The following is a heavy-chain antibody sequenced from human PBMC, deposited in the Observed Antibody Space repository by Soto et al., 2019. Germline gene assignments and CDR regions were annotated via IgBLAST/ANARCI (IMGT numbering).Heavy chain of an antibody. Sequence: QLQLQESGPGLVKPSETLSLICTVSGGSISSSTYYWGWIRQPPGKGLEWIGNIYYSGSTYYNPSLKSRVTISVDTSKNQFSLKLSSVTAADTAMYFCARHARGSCYSWSQGTLVTVSS. D-gene: IGHD2-15*01. CDR2: IYYSGST. V-gene: IGHV4-39*01. CDR3: ARHARGSCYS. CDR1: GGSISSSTYY. J-gene: IGHJ4*02.